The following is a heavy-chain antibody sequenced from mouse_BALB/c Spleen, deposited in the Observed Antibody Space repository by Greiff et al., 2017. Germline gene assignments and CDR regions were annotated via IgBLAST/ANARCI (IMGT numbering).Heavy chain of an antibody. V-gene: IGHV1-67*01. Sequence: VQLQQSGPELVRPGVSVKISCKGSGYTFTDYAMHWVKQSHAKSLEWIGVISTYYGNTNYNQKFKGKTTMTVDKSSSTAYMELARLTSEDSAIYYCARSTVVVPGRYFDVWGAGTTVTVSS. J-gene: IGHJ1*01. CDR3: ARSTVVVPGRYFDV. CDR2: ISTYYGNT. CDR1: GYTFTDYA. D-gene: IGHD1-1*01.